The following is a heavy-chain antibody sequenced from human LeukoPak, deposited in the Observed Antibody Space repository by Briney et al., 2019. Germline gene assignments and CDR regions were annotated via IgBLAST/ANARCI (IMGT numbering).Heavy chain of an antibody. CDR2: VHLNGRT. Sequence: SGTLSLTCDVSGXSISTTNGWTWVRQPPGGGLEWIGEVHLNGRTHYSPSLESRVTMSVDMSENHVSLQLTSVTAADTAVYYCAREGGFYRPLDYSGPGTLVIVSA. CDR1: GXSISTTNG. CDR3: AREGGFYRPLDY. V-gene: IGHV4-4*02. J-gene: IGHJ4*02. D-gene: IGHD2/OR15-2a*01.